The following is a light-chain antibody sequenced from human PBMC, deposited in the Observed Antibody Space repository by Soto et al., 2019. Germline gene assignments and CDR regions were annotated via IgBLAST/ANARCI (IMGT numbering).Light chain of an antibody. V-gene: IGKV4-1*01. Sequence: DIVLTQSTDSLSVSLGERATINGKTSPSVLFSSNNKDFLAWYQQKPGQSPRLLIYWAATRESGVPDRFSGSGSCTDFSLTISSLQPEDVAVYYCHQYISPPLTFGGGTKVEIK. CDR1: PSVLFSSNNKDF. CDR3: HQYISPPLT. CDR2: WAA. J-gene: IGKJ4*01.